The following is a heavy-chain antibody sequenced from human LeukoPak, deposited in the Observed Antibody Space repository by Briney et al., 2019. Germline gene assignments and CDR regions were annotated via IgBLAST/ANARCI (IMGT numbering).Heavy chain of an antibody. J-gene: IGHJ4*02. CDR1: GLTFINYG. V-gene: IGHV3-33*01. D-gene: IGHD1-14*01. CDR2: VWYDGNNK. CDR3: ARDPDRSGFDY. Sequence: GGSLRLSCAASGLTFINYGMYWVRQAPGKGLEWVATVWYDGNNKYYADSVKGRFTISRDNSENTLYLQMNSLRAEDTAIYYCARDPDRSGFDYWGQGTLVTVSS.